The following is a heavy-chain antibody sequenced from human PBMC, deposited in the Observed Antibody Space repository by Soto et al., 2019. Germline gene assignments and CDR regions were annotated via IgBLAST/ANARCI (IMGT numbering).Heavy chain of an antibody. CDR3: ARGGWKLFDY. Sequence: SETLSLTCAVYGGSFSGYSWTWIRQPPGTGLEWIGEINHSGSTNYNLSLKSRVTISVDTSKNQFSLKLTSVTAADTAVYYCARGGWKLFDYWGQGTLVTVSS. CDR1: GGSFSGYS. D-gene: IGHD6-19*01. J-gene: IGHJ4*02. V-gene: IGHV4-34*01. CDR2: INHSGST.